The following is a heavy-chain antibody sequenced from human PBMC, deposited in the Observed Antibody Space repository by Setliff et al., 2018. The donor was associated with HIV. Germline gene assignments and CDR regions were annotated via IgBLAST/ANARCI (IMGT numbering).Heavy chain of an antibody. D-gene: IGHD1-7*01. CDR2: IYYSGGT. J-gene: IGHJ4*02. V-gene: IGHV4-39*01. CDR3: ARHHELTAHGLFDS. Sequence: SETLSLTCTVSGVSISSGSYYWSWIRQHPGKGLEWIGYIYYSGGTYYNPSLKSRFTISVDVSKNQFSLKLTSVTAADTAVYYCARHHELTAHGLFDSWGQGTLVTVSS. CDR1: GVSISSGSYY.